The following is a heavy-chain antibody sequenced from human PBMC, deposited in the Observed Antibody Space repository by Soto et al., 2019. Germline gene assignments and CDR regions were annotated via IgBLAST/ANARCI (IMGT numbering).Heavy chain of an antibody. V-gene: IGHV3-30*18. D-gene: IGHD6-13*01. CDR1: GFTFSNYG. CDR2: IASDGREK. J-gene: IGHJ4*02. Sequence: GGSLRLSCEASGFTFSNYGMHWVRQAPGKGLEWVAVIASDGREKKFADSVKGRFTISRDNSRDTLYLQMDSLRPDDTALYYCAKDRAVRAAAYYFDYWGQGTLVTVSS. CDR3: AKDRAVRAAAYYFDY.